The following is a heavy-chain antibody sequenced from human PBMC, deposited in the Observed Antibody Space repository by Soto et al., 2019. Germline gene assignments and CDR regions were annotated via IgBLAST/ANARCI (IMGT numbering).Heavy chain of an antibody. CDR3: AFPPQSRGYCSGGSCYNDY. V-gene: IGHV3-23*01. D-gene: IGHD2-15*01. J-gene: IGHJ4*02. CDR2: ISGSGGST. CDR1: GFTFSSYA. Sequence: GSLRLSCAASGFTFSSYAMSWVRQAPGKGLEWVSAISGSGGSTYYADSVKGRFTISRDNSKNTLYLQMNSLRAEDTAVYYCAFPPQSRGYCSGGSCYNDYWGQGTLVTVSS.